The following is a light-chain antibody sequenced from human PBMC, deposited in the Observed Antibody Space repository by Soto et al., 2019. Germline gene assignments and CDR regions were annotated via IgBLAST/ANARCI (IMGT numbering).Light chain of an antibody. CDR1: QSVSTTY. CDR2: GAS. V-gene: IGKV3-20*01. CDR3: QQFGSLPWT. J-gene: IGKJ1*01. Sequence: EIVLTQSPGTLSLSPGERATLSCRAGQSVSTTYLAWYQQKPGQAPRLLIFGASSRATGIPDRFSGSVSGTDFTLTISRLEPEDFAVYYCQQFGSLPWTFGQGTMVEIK.